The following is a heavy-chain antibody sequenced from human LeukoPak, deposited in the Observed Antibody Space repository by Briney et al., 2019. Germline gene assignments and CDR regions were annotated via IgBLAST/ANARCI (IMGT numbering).Heavy chain of an antibody. V-gene: IGHV4-59*01. D-gene: IGHD1-7*01. CDR1: GGSISSYY. Sequence: SETLSLTRTVSGGSISSYYWSWIRQPPGKGLEWIGYIYYSGSTNYNPSLKSRVTISVDTSKNQFSLKLSSVTAADTAVYCCARSGGTWIYNYWGQGTLVTVSS. J-gene: IGHJ4*02. CDR3: ARSGGTWIYNY. CDR2: IYYSGST.